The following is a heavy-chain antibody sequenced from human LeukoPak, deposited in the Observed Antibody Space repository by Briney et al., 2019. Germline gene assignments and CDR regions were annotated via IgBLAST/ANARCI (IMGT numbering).Heavy chain of an antibody. V-gene: IGHV4-34*01. J-gene: IGHJ6*02. CDR2: INHSGST. CDR3: ARGNQDYDFWSGYYEYYYYGMDV. Sequence: SETLSLTCAVYGGSFSGYYWSWTRQPPGKGLEWIGEINHSGSTNYNPSLKSRVTISVDTSKNQFSLKLSSVTAADTAVYYCARGNQDYDFWSGYYEYYYYGMDVWGQGTTVTVSS. CDR1: GGSFSGYY. D-gene: IGHD3-3*01.